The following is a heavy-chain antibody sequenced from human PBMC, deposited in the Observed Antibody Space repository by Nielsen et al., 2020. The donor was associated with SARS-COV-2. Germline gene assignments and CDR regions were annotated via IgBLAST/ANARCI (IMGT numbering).Heavy chain of an antibody. D-gene: IGHD6-19*01. CDR2: INPYSGGT. Sequence: ASVKVSCKASGYIFTDYYIHWVRQAPGQGLEWMGRINPYSGGTNYAQQFQGTVTMTRDASISTVHMELTSDDAAVYYCARGLIAVAGPYYFDYWGQGTLVTVSA. J-gene: IGHJ4*02. CDR3: ARGLIAVAGPYYFDY. CDR1: GYIFTDYY. V-gene: IGHV1-2*06.